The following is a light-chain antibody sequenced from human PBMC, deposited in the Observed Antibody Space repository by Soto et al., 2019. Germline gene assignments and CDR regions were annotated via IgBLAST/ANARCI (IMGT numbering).Light chain of an antibody. CDR3: HQSYSTPFT. CDR1: QSISSY. Sequence: DIQMSQSPSSLSASVGDRVSITCRASQSISSYLNWYQQKPGKAPKLLIYTASSLQSGVPSRFSGGGSGTDFTLTISNLQPEDFATYYCHQSYSTPFTFGPGTKVDLK. V-gene: IGKV1-39*01. J-gene: IGKJ3*01. CDR2: TAS.